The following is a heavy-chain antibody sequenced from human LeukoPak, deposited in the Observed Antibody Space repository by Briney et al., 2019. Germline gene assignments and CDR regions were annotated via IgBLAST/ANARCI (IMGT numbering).Heavy chain of an antibody. CDR1: GYSFTSYW. V-gene: IGHV5-51*01. Sequence: PGESLKISCKGSGYSFTSYWIGWVRQMPGKGLEWMGIIYPGDSDTRYSPSFQGQVTISADKSISTAYLQWSSLKASDTAMYYCARPRSGLLSLDPRRDAFDIWGQGTMVTVSS. CDR2: IYPGDSDT. CDR3: ARPRSGLLSLDPRRDAFDI. J-gene: IGHJ3*02. D-gene: IGHD3-3*01.